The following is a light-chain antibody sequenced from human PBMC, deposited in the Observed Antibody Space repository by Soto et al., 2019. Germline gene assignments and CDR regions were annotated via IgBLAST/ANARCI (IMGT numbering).Light chain of an antibody. J-gene: IGKJ2*01. Sequence: EIVLTQSPGTLSLSPGERATLSCRASQSVSSNYLAWYQQKPGQAPRLLIYGASSRATGISDRFSGSGSGTGLTLTISRLEPEDFAVYYCQQFGSSPFTFGQGTKLEIK. V-gene: IGKV3-20*01. CDR3: QQFGSSPFT. CDR1: QSVSSNY. CDR2: GAS.